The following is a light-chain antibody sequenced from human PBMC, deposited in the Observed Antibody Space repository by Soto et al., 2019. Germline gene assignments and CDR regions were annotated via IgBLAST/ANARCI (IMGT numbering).Light chain of an antibody. J-gene: IGKJ5*01. V-gene: IGKV1-9*01. CDR2: AAS. CDR1: RGISSY. Sequence: DIQLTQSPSFLSASVGDRVTITCRASRGISSYLAWYQQKPGKGPKLLIYAASTLQSGVPSRFSGSGSGTEFTLTISSLQPEDFATYYCQQLNSYPITFGQGTRLEIK. CDR3: QQLNSYPIT.